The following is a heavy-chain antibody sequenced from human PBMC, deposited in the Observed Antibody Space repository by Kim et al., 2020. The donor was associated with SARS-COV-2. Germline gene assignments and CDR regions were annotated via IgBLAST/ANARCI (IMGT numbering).Heavy chain of an antibody. CDR2: ISYDGSNK. J-gene: IGHJ5*02. CDR1: GFTFSSYA. D-gene: IGHD3-10*01. V-gene: IGHV3-30*04. Sequence: GGSLRLSCAASGFTFSSYAMHWVRQAPGKGLEWVAVISYDGSNKYYADSVKGRFTISRDNSKNTLYLQMNSLRAEDTAVYYCARGAGSGDWFDPWGQGTLVTVSS. CDR3: ARGAGSGDWFDP.